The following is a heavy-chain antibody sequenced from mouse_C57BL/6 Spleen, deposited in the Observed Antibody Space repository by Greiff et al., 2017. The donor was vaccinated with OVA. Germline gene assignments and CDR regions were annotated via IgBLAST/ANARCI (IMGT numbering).Heavy chain of an antibody. V-gene: IGHV1-80*01. Sequence: QVQLQQSGAELVKPGASVKISCKASGYAFSSYWMNWVKQRPGKGLEWIGQIYPGDGDTNYNGKFKGKATLTADKSSSTAYMQLSSLTSEDSAVYFCARMESTVVGIDYWGQGTTLTVSS. CDR1: GYAFSSYW. J-gene: IGHJ2*01. D-gene: IGHD1-1*01. CDR3: ARMESTVVGIDY. CDR2: IYPGDGDT.